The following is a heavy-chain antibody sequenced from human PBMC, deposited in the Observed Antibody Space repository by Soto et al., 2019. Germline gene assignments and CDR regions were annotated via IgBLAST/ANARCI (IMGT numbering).Heavy chain of an antibody. CDR2: IWNDGKTK. J-gene: IGHJ4*02. CDR1: GFTFSTHA. CDR3: AVEPAGSGWAFEF. D-gene: IGHD6-19*01. Sequence: QVQLVESGGGVVQPGTSLRLSCAASGFTFSTHAMHWVRQAPGKGLEWVSMIWNDGKTKFYGDSVKGRFTISRDNSKNTVDLQMNSLRVEDTAVYYCAVEPAGSGWAFEFWGQGNLVTVSS. V-gene: IGHV3-33*01.